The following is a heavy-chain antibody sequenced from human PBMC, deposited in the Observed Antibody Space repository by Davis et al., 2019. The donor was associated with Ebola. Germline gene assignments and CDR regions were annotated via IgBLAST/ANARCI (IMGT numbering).Heavy chain of an antibody. CDR1: GFTFSSYE. D-gene: IGHD3-3*01. CDR3: ARVGPGYYDFWSGYYTHGMDV. J-gene: IGHJ6*02. CDR2: ISSSGSTI. Sequence: GESLKISCAASGFTFSSYEMNWVRQAPGKGLEWVSYISSSGSTIYYADSVKGRFTISRDNAKNSLYLQMNSLRAEDTAVYYCARVGPGYYDFWSGYYTHGMDVWGQGTTVTVSS. V-gene: IGHV3-48*03.